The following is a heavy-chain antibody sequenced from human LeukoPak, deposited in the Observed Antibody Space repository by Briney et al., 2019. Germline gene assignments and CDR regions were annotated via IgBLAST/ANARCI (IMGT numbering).Heavy chain of an antibody. D-gene: IGHD1-14*01. V-gene: IGHV4-4*07. CDR2: IYTNGST. CDR3: ARSDGGRTKDAFDI. Sequence: SETVSLTCTVSGCSLSSYYCSWIRQPAGKGLEWIGRIYTNGSTNYNPSLKSRTTMSVDTSKNQLSLKLSSVTAADTAVYYCARSDGGRTKDAFDIWGQGTMVTVSS. J-gene: IGHJ3*02. CDR1: GCSLSSYY.